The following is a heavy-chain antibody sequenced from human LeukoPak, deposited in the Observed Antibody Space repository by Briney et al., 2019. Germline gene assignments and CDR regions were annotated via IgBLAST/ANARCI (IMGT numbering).Heavy chain of an antibody. V-gene: IGHV3-23*01. CDR3: AKGARFCTSTSCYSGYYYYMDV. CDR2: ISGSGGST. Sequence: GGSLRLSCAASGFTFSSYALSWVRQGPGKGPEWVSGISGSGGSTYYADTVKGRFTISRGNSKNTLYLQMSSLKAEDTAVYYCAKGARFCTSTSCYSGYYYYMDVWGKGTTVTVSS. J-gene: IGHJ6*03. D-gene: IGHD2-2*01. CDR1: GFTFSSYA.